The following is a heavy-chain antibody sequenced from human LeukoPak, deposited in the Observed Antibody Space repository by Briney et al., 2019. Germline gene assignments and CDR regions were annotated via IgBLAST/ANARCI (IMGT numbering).Heavy chain of an antibody. Sequence: GGSLRLSCAASGFTFSSYAMHWVRQAPGKGLERVAVISYDGSNKNYADSVKGRFTISRDNSKNTLYLQMNSLRAEDTAVYYCARDYVGVAGIHWGQGTLVTVSS. J-gene: IGHJ4*02. V-gene: IGHV3-30-3*01. CDR1: GFTFSSYA. CDR3: ARDYVGVAGIH. D-gene: IGHD6-19*01. CDR2: ISYDGSNK.